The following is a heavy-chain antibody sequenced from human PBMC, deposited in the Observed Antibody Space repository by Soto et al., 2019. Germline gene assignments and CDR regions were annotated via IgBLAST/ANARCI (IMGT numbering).Heavy chain of an antibody. J-gene: IGHJ4*02. CDR2: IKGDGSEK. CDR3: GRGDVCLTNN. V-gene: IGHV3-7*04. D-gene: IGHD1-1*01. Sequence: EVQLVESGGDLVQPGGSLRLSCAASGVTFSVTWMTWVRQAPGKGLEWVATIKGDGSEKPYVDSVKGSFTIARDNAKDSVFREMNSLRVDDADVYYCGRGDVCLTNNGGQGTLVAVSS. CDR1: GVTFSVTW.